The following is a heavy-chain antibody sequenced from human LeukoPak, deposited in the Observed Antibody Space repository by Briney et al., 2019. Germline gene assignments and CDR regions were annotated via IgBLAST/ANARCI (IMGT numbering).Heavy chain of an antibody. D-gene: IGHD6-13*01. J-gene: IGHJ4*02. CDR2: IKPRTDGGTT. CDR3: TTDPIATAGRGY. V-gene: IGHV3-15*01. CDR1: GFTFSNAW. Sequence: GGSLRLSCAASGFTFSNAWMSWVRQAPGKGLEWVGHIKPRTDGGTTDYATSVKGRFTISRDDSKNTLYMQMNSLKTEDTAVYYCTTDPIATAGRGYWGQGTLVTVSS.